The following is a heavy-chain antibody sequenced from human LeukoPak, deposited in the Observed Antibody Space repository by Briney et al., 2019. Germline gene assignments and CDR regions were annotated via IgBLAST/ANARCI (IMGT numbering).Heavy chain of an antibody. V-gene: IGHV3-30*04. J-gene: IGHJ4*02. CDR1: GFTFSSYA. CDR2: ISYDGSNK. Sequence: PGGPLRLSCAASGFTFSSYAMHWVRQAPGKGLEWVAVISYDGSNKYYADSVKGRFTISRDNSKNTLYLQMNSLRAEDTAVYYCTREKAAGGIQFDYWGQGTLVTVSS. CDR3: TREKAAGGIQFDY. D-gene: IGHD6-13*01.